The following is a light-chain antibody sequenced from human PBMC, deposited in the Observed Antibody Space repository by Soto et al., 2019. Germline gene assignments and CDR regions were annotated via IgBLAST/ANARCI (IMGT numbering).Light chain of an antibody. J-gene: IGKJ4*01. CDR1: QSVSSSY. V-gene: IGKV3-20*01. CDR2: VAS. CDR3: QQYGISQLT. Sequence: EIVLTQSPGTLSLSPGERATLYCRASQSVSSSYLAWYQQKPGQAPRLLIYVASSRATGIPDRFSGSGYGTDFSLTISRLEPEDFAVYYWQQYGISQLTFGGGTKVEIK.